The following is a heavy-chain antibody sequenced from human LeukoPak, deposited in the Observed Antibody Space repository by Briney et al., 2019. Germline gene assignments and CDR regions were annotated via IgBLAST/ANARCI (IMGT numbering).Heavy chain of an antibody. D-gene: IGHD3-10*01. CDR1: GYTFTGYY. J-gene: IGHJ6*03. V-gene: IGHV1-2*02. Sequence: GASVKVSCKASGYTFTGYYMHWVRQAPGQGLEWMGWINPNSGGTNYAQKFQGRVTMTGDTSISTAYMELSRLRSDDTAVYYCARAGSGKYYYMDVWGKGTTVTISS. CDR2: INPNSGGT. CDR3: ARAGSGKYYYMDV.